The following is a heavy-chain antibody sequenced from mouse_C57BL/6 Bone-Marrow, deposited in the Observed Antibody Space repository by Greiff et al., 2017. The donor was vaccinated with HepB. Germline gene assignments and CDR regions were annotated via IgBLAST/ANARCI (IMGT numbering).Heavy chain of an antibody. Sequence: VQRVESGAELARPGASVKLSCKASGYTFTSYGISWVKQRTGQGLEWIGEIYPRSGNTYYNEKFKGKATLTADKSSSTAYMELRSLTSEDSAVYFCARGTTVGWYFDVWGTGTTVTVSS. V-gene: IGHV1-81*01. CDR1: GYTFTSYG. CDR3: ARGTTVGWYFDV. D-gene: IGHD1-1*01. J-gene: IGHJ1*03. CDR2: IYPRSGNT.